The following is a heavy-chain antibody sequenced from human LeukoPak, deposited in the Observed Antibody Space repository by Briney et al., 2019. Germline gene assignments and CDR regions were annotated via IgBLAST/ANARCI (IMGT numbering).Heavy chain of an antibody. V-gene: IGHV1-69*13. Sequence: GASVTVSCTASGGTFGSNGISWVRQAPGQGLEWMGGIIPIFGIVNYEQKFQGRVTITADESTSTIYMELSSLRSEDTAVYYCARVEVGWKFDPWGQGTRVTVSS. CDR2: IIPIFGIV. D-gene: IGHD6-19*01. CDR3: ARVEVGWKFDP. CDR1: GGTFGSNG. J-gene: IGHJ5*02.